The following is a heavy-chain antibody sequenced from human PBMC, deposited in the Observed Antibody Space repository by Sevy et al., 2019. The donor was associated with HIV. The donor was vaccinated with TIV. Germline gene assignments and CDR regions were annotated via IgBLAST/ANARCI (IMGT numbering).Heavy chain of an antibody. CDR1: GYSFTSYW. CDR3: ARHWPGEDIVVEVAALAFDM. Sequence: GESLKISCKGSGYSFTSYWIGWVRQMPGKGLEWMGIIYPGASDTRYSPSFQGQVTISADKSISTAYLQLSSLKASDTAMYYCARHWPGEDIVVEVAALAFDMWGQGTMVTVSS. D-gene: IGHD2-15*01. CDR2: IYPGASDT. J-gene: IGHJ3*02. V-gene: IGHV5-51*01.